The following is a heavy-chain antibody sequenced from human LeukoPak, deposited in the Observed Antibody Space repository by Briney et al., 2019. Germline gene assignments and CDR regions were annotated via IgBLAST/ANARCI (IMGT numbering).Heavy chain of an antibody. J-gene: IGHJ4*02. CDR3: ARDYADYVGDFFFDY. CDR2: ISGGGETT. Sequence: GGSLRLSCAASGFTFNNYAMNWVRQAQGKGLELVSSISGGGETTYYADSAKGRFTISRDNSQTTLYLQMNSLRAEDTAVYYCARDYADYVGDFFFDYWGQGTLVTVSS. V-gene: IGHV3-23*01. D-gene: IGHD4-17*01. CDR1: GFTFNNYA.